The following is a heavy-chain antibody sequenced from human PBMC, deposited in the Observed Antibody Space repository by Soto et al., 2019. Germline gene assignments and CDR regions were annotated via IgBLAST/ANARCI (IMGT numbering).Heavy chain of an antibody. D-gene: IGHD3-10*01. Sequence: QVQLVQSGTEVKKPGASVKVSCKTSGYTFSSYDIFWVRQAPGQGLEWMVSITVYNGYTNYTQSLQGRVTMTTDTSTITAYMALVSLRPDDTAVYYCARHLLFGNLALGYWGQGTLVTVSS. CDR3: ARHLLFGNLALGY. CDR2: ITVYNGYT. J-gene: IGHJ4*02. CDR1: GYTFSSYD. V-gene: IGHV1-18*01.